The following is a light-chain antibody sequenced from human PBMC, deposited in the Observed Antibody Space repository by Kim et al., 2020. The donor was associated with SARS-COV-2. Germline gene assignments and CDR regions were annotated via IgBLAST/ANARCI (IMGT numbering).Light chain of an antibody. Sequence: DIQMTQSPSSLSASVGDRVTITCQASQDMNNYLNCYQYKPGKAPHLLIYDASNLETGVPSKFSGGGCGTDFTFSIGSLQPGDVAPYYCQWSHNLPPLGGGTKVDIK. J-gene: IGKJ4*01. V-gene: IGKV1-33*01. CDR1: QDMNNY. CDR3: QWSHNLPP. CDR2: DAS.